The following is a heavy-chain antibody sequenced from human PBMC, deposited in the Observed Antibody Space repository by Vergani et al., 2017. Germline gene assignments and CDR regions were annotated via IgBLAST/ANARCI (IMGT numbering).Heavy chain of an antibody. Sequence: QLQLQESGPGLVKPSETLSLTCTVSGGSISSSSYYWGWIRQPPGKGLEWIGSIYYSGSTYYNPSLKSRVTISVDTSKNQFSLKLSSVTAADTAVYYCARTPGITMVRGVIRPRYYYYMDVWGKGTTVTVSS. D-gene: IGHD3-10*01. CDR1: GGSISSSSYY. CDR2: IYYSGST. J-gene: IGHJ6*03. CDR3: ARTPGITMVRGVIRPRYYYYMDV. V-gene: IGHV4-39*07.